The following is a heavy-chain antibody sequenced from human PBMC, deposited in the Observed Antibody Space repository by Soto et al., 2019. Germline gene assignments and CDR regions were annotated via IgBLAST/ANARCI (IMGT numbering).Heavy chain of an antibody. CDR2: IYYSGST. Sequence: QVQLQESGPGLVKPSQTLSLTCTVSGGSISSGGYYWSWIRQHPGKGLEWIGYIYYSGSTYYNPSLKSRGTISVDTSKNQFSLKLSSVTAADTAVYYCARLVVVTAIRGFDYWGQGTLVTVSS. V-gene: IGHV4-31*03. J-gene: IGHJ4*02. CDR3: ARLVVVTAIRGFDY. D-gene: IGHD2-21*02. CDR1: GGSISSGGYY.